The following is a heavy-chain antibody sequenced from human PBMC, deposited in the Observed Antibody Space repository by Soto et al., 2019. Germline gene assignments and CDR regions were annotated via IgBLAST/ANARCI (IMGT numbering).Heavy chain of an antibody. CDR3: ARHRPEDIVETNDAFDI. CDR1: DGSIISFY. CDR2: IYYSGST. Sequence: SETLSLTCTVSDGSIISFYWSWIRQPPGKGLEWIGYIYYSGSTNYNPSLKSRVTISVDTSKNQFSLKLSSVTAADTAVYYCARHRPEDIVETNDAFDIWGQGTMVTVSS. J-gene: IGHJ3*02. V-gene: IGHV4-59*08. D-gene: IGHD2-15*01.